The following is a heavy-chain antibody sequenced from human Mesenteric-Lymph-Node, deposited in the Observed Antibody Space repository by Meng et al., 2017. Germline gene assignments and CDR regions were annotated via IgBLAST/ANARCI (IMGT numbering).Heavy chain of an antibody. J-gene: IGHJ4*02. D-gene: IGHD6-19*01. CDR2: INWNGGST. Sequence: GGSLRLSCAASGFTFDDYGMSWVRQAPGKGLEWVSGINWNGGSTGYADSVKGRFTISRANAKNSLYLQMNSLRAEDTALYYCARAYSSGWSITGGWYFDYWGQGTLVTVSS. V-gene: IGHV3-20*04. CDR3: ARAYSSGWSITGGWYFDY. CDR1: GFTFDDYG.